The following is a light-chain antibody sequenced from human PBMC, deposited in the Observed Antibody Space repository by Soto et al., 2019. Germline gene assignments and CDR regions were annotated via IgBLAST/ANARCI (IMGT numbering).Light chain of an antibody. Sequence: VLTQSPATLSLSPGERATLSCRASQTVGAYIAWYQQKPGKAPRLLIYSTSYRATGIPARFSGSGSGTDFTLTISSLEPEDCGIYYCQHRSISSFGPGTTVEIK. J-gene: IGKJ1*01. V-gene: IGKV3-11*01. CDR2: STS. CDR1: QTVGAY. CDR3: QHRSISS.